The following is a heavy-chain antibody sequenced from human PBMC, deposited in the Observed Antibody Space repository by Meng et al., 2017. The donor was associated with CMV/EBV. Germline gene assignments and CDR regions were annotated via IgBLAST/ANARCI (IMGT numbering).Heavy chain of an antibody. V-gene: IGHV3-23*03. CDR3: ARDRGYSSSWYGRYFDY. CDR1: GFTFSSYA. D-gene: IGHD6-13*01. CDR2: IYSGGSST. J-gene: IGHJ4*02. Sequence: GGSLRLSCAASGFTFSSYAMSWVRQAPGKGLEWVSVIYSGGSSTYYADSVKGRFTISRDNSKNTLYLQMNSLRAEDTAVYYCARDRGYSSSWYGRYFDYWGQGTLVTVSS.